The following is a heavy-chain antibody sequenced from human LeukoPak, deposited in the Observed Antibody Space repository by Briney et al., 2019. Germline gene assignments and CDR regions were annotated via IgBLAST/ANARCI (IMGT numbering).Heavy chain of an antibody. J-gene: IGHJ4*02. D-gene: IGHD4-17*01. CDR1: GYSFTSYW. CDR2: IYPGDSDT. V-gene: IGHV5-51*01. Sequence: GESLKISCKGSGYSFTSYWIAWVRRMPGRGLEWMGFIYPGDSDTRYSPSFQGQVTFSADKSIRTAYLQWSSLKASDTAMYYCARHSTYGDYGDYWGQGTLVTVSS. CDR3: ARHSTYGDYGDY.